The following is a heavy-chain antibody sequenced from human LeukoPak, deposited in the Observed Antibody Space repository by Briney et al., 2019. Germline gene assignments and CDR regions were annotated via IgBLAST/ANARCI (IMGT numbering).Heavy chain of an antibody. D-gene: IGHD1-7*01. J-gene: IGHJ6*02. CDR2: IYPGDSDT. Sequence: GESLKISCKGSGYRFTDYWIGGVRQMPGKGLEWMGIIYPGDSDTRYSPSFQGQVTISADKSINTAHLQWSSLKASDTAMYYCAGGAAGTTPDYYYFGLDVWGQGTTVRVSS. V-gene: IGHV5-51*01. CDR1: GYRFTDYW. CDR3: AGGAAGTTPDYYYFGLDV.